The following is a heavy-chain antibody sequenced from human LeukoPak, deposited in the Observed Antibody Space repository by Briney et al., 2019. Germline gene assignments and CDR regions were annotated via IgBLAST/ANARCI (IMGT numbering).Heavy chain of an antibody. CDR3: AKVPYYYDTTAGDY. Sequence: GGSLRLSCAASGFTFSTYGMHWVRQAPGKGLEWVAFIRFDGSNKYYADSVKGRFTISRDNSKNTLYLQMNSLRPEDTAVYYCAKVPYYYDTTAGDYWGQGTLVTVSS. CDR2: IRFDGSNK. D-gene: IGHD3-22*01. V-gene: IGHV3-30*02. CDR1: GFTFSTYG. J-gene: IGHJ4*02.